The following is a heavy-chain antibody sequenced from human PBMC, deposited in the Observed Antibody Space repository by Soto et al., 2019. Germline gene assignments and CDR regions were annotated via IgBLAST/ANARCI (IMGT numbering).Heavy chain of an antibody. CDR2: ISGSGGST. Sequence: GGSLRLSCAASGFTFSSYAMSWVRQAPGKGLEWVSAISGSGGSTYYADSVKGRFTISRDNSKNTLYLQMNSLRAEDTAVYYCAKGGGYYDILTGYYAGDAFDIWGQGIMVTVS. D-gene: IGHD3-9*01. CDR1: GFTFSSYA. V-gene: IGHV3-23*01. J-gene: IGHJ3*02. CDR3: AKGGGYYDILTGYYAGDAFDI.